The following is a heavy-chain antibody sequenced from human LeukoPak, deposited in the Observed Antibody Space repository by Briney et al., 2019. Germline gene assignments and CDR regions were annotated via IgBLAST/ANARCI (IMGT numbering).Heavy chain of an antibody. Sequence: GGSLRLSCAASGFTFSSYAMSWVRQAPGKGLEWVSAISGSGGSTYYADSVKGRFTISRDNSKNTLYLQMNSLRAEDTAVYYCANVPTVRGVIIRSFDYWGQGTLVTVSS. CDR3: ANVPTVRGVIIRSFDY. CDR1: GFTFSSYA. CDR2: ISGSGGST. V-gene: IGHV3-23*01. J-gene: IGHJ4*02. D-gene: IGHD3-10*01.